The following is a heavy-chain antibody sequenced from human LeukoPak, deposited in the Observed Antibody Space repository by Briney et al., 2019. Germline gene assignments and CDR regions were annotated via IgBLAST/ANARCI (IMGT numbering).Heavy chain of an antibody. Sequence: SVNVSCTASGGTFSSYAISWVRQAPGQGLEWTGGIIPIFGTANYAQKFQGRVTITADESTSTAYMELSSLRSEDTAVYYCARDRQVPAGITIGWFDPWGQGTLVTVSS. V-gene: IGHV1-69*13. J-gene: IGHJ5*02. D-gene: IGHD2-2*01. CDR3: ARDRQVPAGITIGWFDP. CDR1: GGTFSSYA. CDR2: IIPIFGTA.